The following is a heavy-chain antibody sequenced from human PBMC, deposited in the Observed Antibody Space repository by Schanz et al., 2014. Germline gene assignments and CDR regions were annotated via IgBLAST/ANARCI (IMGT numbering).Heavy chain of an antibody. CDR1: GFTFSTYA. CDR2: ISGSGVIT. V-gene: IGHV3-23*04. CDR3: ASLIGTTSAHFYGMDV. Sequence: EVQLVESGGGLVQPGGSLRLSCATSGFTFSTYAMSWVRQAPGKGLEWVSGISGSGVITYYEDSVKGRFTISRDNSKNTLYLQMNSLRAEDTAVYFCASLIGTTSAHFYGMDVWGQGTTVTVSS. J-gene: IGHJ6*02. D-gene: IGHD1-7*01.